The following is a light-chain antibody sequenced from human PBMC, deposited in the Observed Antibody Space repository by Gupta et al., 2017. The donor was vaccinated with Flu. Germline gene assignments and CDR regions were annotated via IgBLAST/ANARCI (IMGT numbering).Light chain of an antibody. CDR3: GTWDGSRSTDV. Sequence: VTISCSGCRSEIGRTYVVWCQQHPGTAPHLLIFENNTGRPGMPDRCSGSKSGTAAALAITGLQPGDEADYYCGTWDGSRSTDVFGTGTKVTVL. J-gene: IGLJ1*01. V-gene: IGLV1-51*02. CDR1: RSEIGRTY. CDR2: ENN.